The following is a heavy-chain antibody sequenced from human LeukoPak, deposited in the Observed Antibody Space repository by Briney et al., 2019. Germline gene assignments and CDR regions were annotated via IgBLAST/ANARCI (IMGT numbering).Heavy chain of an antibody. CDR3: ARDIIAAAGTLGY. D-gene: IGHD6-13*01. J-gene: IGHJ4*02. CDR1: GGSFSGYY. CDR2: INHSGST. V-gene: IGHV4-34*01. Sequence: SETLSLTCAVYGGSFSGYYWGWIRQPPGKGLEWIGEINHSGSTNYNPSLKSRVTISVDTSKNQFSLKLSSVTAADTAVYYCARDIIAAAGTLGYWGQGTLVTVSS.